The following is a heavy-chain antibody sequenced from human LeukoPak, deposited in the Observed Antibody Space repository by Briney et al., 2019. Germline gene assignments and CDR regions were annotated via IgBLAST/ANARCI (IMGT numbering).Heavy chain of an antibody. CDR1: GGSISSYY. Sequence: SETLSLTYTVSGGSISSYYWSWIRQPPGKGLEWIGYIYYSGSTNYNPSLKSRVTISVDTSKNQFSLKLSSVTAADTAVYYCARDSSGYCSGGSCLQNWFDPWGQGTLVTVSS. V-gene: IGHV4-59*01. CDR2: IYYSGST. D-gene: IGHD2-15*01. CDR3: ARDSSGYCSGGSCLQNWFDP. J-gene: IGHJ5*02.